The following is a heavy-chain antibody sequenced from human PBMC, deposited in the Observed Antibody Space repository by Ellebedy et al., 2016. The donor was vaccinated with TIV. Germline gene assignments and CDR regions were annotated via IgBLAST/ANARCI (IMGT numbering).Heavy chain of an antibody. D-gene: IGHD6-19*01. V-gene: IGHV3-9*01. CDR2: ISWNSGSI. CDR3: ARGDSSGWYGWAFDI. CDR1: GFTFDDYA. J-gene: IGHJ3*02. Sequence: SLKISCAASGFTFDDYAMHWVRQAPGKGLEWVSGISWNSGSIGYADSVKGRFTISRDNAKNSLYLQMNSLRAEDTAVYYCARGDSSGWYGWAFDIWGQGTMVTVSS.